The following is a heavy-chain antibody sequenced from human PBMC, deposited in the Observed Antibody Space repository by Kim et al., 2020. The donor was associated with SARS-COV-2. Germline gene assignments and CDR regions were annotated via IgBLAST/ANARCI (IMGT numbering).Heavy chain of an antibody. J-gene: IGHJ4*02. D-gene: IGHD2-21*02. CDR1: GFTLNETW. V-gene: IGHV3-15*01. CDR3: TTDRGTNCCGDCYEDF. Sequence: AGSLRLSCAASGFTLNETWMSWVRQAPGKGLEWVGRIKSKNNGGTADYAAPVKGRFTISRDDSKTTLYQQMNSLKTEDTAVYYCTTDRGTNCCGDCYEDFWGQGTLVTVSS. CDR2: IKSKNNGGTA.